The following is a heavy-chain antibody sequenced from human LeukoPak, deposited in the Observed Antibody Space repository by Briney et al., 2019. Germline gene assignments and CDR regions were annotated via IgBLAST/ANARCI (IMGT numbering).Heavy chain of an antibody. D-gene: IGHD3-9*01. J-gene: IGHJ4*02. CDR3: ASPAYYDILTGPLDY. Sequence: GGSLRLSCAASGFTFSSYAMHWVRQAPGKGLEWVAVISYDGSNKYYADSVKGRFTISRDNSKNTLYLQMNSLRAEDTAVYYCASPAYYDILTGPLDYWGQGTLVTVSS. CDR1: GFTFSSYA. CDR2: ISYDGSNK. V-gene: IGHV3-30-3*01.